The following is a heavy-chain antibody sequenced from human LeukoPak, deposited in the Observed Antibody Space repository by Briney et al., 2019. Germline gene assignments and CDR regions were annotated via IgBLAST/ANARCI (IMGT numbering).Heavy chain of an antibody. CDR3: ARNNGMDV. V-gene: IGHV3-7*03. J-gene: IGHJ6*02. CDR1: GFTFTSYS. CDR2: VNRDGSET. Sequence: GGSLRLSCAASGFTFTSYSMSWVRQAPGRGPEWVANVNRDGSETYYLDSVKGRFTISKDNAKNSLYLQMNSLRAEDTALYHCARNNGMDVWGQGTTVIVSS.